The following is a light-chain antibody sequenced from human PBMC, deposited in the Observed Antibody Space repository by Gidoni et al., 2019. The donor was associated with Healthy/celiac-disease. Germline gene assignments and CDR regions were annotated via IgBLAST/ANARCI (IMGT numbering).Light chain of an antibody. CDR1: SGHSNYK. V-gene: IGLV9-49*01. CDR2: VGTGGIVG. CDR3: GADHGSGSNFVYV. J-gene: IGLJ1*01. Sequence: QPALTQPPSASASLGASVTLTFTLSSGHSNYKVDWYQQSPGKGPRFVMRVGTGGIVGSKGDGSPDRFSVLGSGLNRYLTIKNIQEEDESDYHCGADHGSGSNFVYVFGTGTKVTVL.